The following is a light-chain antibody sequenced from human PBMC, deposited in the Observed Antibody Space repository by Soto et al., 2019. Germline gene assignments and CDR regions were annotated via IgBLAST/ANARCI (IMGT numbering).Light chain of an antibody. CDR2: DTS. Sequence: DIQMTQSPSSLSASVGDRVTITCRASRRISGNLNWYQQKPGKAPNLLIYDTSSLQSGVPSRFSGSGSGTDFTLTISSLQPEDFATFYCQQSYSYPWTFGQGTKVEIK. J-gene: IGKJ1*01. CDR3: QQSYSYPWT. V-gene: IGKV1-39*01. CDR1: RRISGN.